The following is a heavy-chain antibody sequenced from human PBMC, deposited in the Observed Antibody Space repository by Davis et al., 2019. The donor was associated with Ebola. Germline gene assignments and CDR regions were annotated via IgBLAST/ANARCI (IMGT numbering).Heavy chain of an antibody. CDR1: GYTFTSYG. D-gene: IGHD6-19*01. CDR2: ISAYNGNT. J-gene: IGHJ4*02. V-gene: IGHV1-18*04. Sequence: SVTVSCKASGYTFTSYGISWVRQAPGQGLEWMGWISAYNGNTNYAQKFQGRVTMTTDTSTSTAYMELRSLRSDDTAVYYCATSGSGPGYRYYFDYWGQGTLVTVSS. CDR3: ATSGSGPGYRYYFDY.